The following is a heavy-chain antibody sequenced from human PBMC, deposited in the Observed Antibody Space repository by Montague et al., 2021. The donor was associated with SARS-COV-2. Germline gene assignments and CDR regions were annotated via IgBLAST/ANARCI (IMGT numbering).Heavy chain of an antibody. CDR2: IYYRTMWKS. Sequence: CAISGDSVSSNSATWNWIRQSPPTGLEWLGRIYYRTMWKSDYARALKSRIAINPDTSKNQFSLQLSSVTPEDTALYYCLRGIEAAGSYDYWGQGTLVTVSS. CDR1: GDSVSSNSAT. V-gene: IGHV6-1*01. J-gene: IGHJ4*02. D-gene: IGHD6-13*01. CDR3: LRGIEAAGSYDY.